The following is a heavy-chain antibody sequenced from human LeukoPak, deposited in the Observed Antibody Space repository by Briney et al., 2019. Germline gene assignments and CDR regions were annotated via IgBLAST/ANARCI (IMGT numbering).Heavy chain of an antibody. CDR1: GGSISSSSYY. J-gene: IGHJ5*02. D-gene: IGHD6-13*01. V-gene: IGHV3-11*01. Sequence: LSLTCTVSGGSISSSSYYWGWIRQPPGKGLEWVSYISSSGSTIYYADSVKGRFTISRDNAKNSLYLQMNSLRAEDTAVYYCARGIAAAGNNWFDPWGQGTLVTVSS. CDR2: ISSSGSTI. CDR3: ARGIAAAGNNWFDP.